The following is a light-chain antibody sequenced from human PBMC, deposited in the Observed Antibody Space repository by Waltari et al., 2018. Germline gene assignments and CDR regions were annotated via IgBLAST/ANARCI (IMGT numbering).Light chain of an antibody. CDR3: QQYYSSPAT. V-gene: IGKV1-8*01. Sequence: AIRITQSPSSLPASTGDRVTINCRASQSISSYLAWYQQKPGKAPKVLIYAASTLQSGVPSRFSGSGSGTDFTLTISCLQSEDFAIYYCQQYYSSPATFGQGTKVEIK. CDR2: AAS. CDR1: QSISSY. J-gene: IGKJ1*01.